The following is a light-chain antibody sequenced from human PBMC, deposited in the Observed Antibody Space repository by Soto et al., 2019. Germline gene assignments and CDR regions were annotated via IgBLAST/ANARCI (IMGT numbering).Light chain of an antibody. CDR1: QDISNS. CDR3: QDYGSSPQT. J-gene: IGKJ1*01. Sequence: DIQMTQSPSSLSASVGDRVTITWQASQDISNSISWYQQRPGKAPKLVIHDASTLETGVPSRLSGSGSGTEFTFTISRLEPEDFAVYYCQDYGSSPQTFGQGTKVDIK. V-gene: IGKV1-33*01. CDR2: DAS.